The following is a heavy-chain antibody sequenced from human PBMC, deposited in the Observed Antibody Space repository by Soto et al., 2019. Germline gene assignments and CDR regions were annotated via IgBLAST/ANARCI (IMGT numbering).Heavy chain of an antibody. Sequence: PGGSLRLSCAASGFTFSGSAMHWVRQASGKGLEWVGRIRSKANSYATAYAASVKGRFTTSRDDSKNTAYLQMNSLKTEDTAVYYCTRPWEYYYDSSGSQDDYWGQGTLVTVSS. J-gene: IGHJ4*02. D-gene: IGHD3-22*01. V-gene: IGHV3-73*01. CDR3: TRPWEYYYDSSGSQDDY. CDR2: IRSKANSYAT. CDR1: GFTFSGSA.